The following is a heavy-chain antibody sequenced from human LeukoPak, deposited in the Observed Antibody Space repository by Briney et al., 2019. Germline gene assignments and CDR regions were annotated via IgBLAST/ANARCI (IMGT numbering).Heavy chain of an antibody. Sequence: GGSLRLSCAASGFTFSSYAMSWVRQAPGKGLEWVSAISGSGGSTYYADSVKGRFTISRDNAKNSLYLQMNSLRAEDTAVYYCARDFAPYDFYAFDIWGQGTMVTVSS. V-gene: IGHV3-23*01. CDR2: ISGSGGST. J-gene: IGHJ3*02. CDR1: GFTFSSYA. D-gene: IGHD3-3*01. CDR3: ARDFAPYDFYAFDI.